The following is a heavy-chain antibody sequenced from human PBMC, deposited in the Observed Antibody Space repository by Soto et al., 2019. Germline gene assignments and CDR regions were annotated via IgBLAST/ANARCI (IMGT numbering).Heavy chain of an antibody. V-gene: IGHV3-30-3*01. J-gene: IGHJ4*02. CDR2: ISYDGSNK. Sequence: QVQLVESGGGVVQPGRSLRLYYAASRFTFSSYAMHWVRQAPGKGLEWVAVISYDGSNKYYADSVKGRFTISRDNSKNTLYLQMNSLRAEDTAVYYCARAYEGDYFDYWGQGTLVTVSS. CDR3: ARAYEGDYFDY. D-gene: IGHD3-16*01. CDR1: RFTFSSYA.